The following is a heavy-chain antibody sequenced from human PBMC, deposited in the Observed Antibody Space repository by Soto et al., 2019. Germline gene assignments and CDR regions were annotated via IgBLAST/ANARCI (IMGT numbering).Heavy chain of an antibody. J-gene: IGHJ6*02. CDR1: GYSFTSYW. CDR2: IDPSDSYT. D-gene: IGHD1-7*01. V-gene: IGHV5-10-1*01. CDR3: ARLPAPQENLIRVYYYYGMDV. Sequence: GESLKISCKGSGYSFTSYWISWVRQMPGKGLEWMGRIDPSDSYTNYSPSFQGHVTISADKSISTAYLQWSSLKASDTAMYYCARLPAPQENLIRVYYYYGMDVWGQGTTVTVSS.